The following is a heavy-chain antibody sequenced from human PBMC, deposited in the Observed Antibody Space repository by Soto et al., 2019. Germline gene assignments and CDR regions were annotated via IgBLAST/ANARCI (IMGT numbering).Heavy chain of an antibody. V-gene: IGHV3-23*01. CDR3: AKARAQYYDFWSGYPVDY. CDR2: ISGSGGST. Sequence: GSLRLSCAASGFTFSSYAMSWVRQAPGKGLEWVSAISGSGGSTYYADSVKGRFTISRDNSKNTLYLQMNSLRAEDTAVYYCAKARAQYYDFWSGYPVDYWGQGTLVTV. J-gene: IGHJ4*02. CDR1: GFTFSSYA. D-gene: IGHD3-3*01.